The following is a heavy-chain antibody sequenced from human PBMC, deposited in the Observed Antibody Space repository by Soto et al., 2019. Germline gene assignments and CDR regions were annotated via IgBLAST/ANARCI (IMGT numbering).Heavy chain of an antibody. CDR1: GYTFTSYY. J-gene: IGHJ5*02. V-gene: IGHV1-46*01. D-gene: IGHD2-21*02. Sequence: GASVKVSCKASGYTFTSYYMHWVRQAPGQGLEWMGIINPSGGSTSYAQKFQGRVTMTRDTSTSTVYMELSSLRSEDTAVYYCARDSTSGDYYIRENWFDPWGQGTLVTVSS. CDR3: ARDSTSGDYYIRENWFDP. CDR2: INPSGGST.